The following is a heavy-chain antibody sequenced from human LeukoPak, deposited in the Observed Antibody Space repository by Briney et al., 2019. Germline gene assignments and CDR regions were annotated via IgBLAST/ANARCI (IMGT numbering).Heavy chain of an antibody. J-gene: IGHJ4*02. V-gene: IGHV1-2*02. D-gene: IGHD6-13*01. CDR1: GYTFTGYY. CDR3: ARDVFDLPSGYSSSWYKGFDY. Sequence: VASVKVSCKASGYTFTGYYMHWVRQAPGQGLEWMGWINPNSGGTNYAQKFQGRVTKTRDTSISTAYMELSRLRSDDTAVYYCARDVFDLPSGYSSSWYKGFDYWGQGTLVTVSS. CDR2: INPNSGGT.